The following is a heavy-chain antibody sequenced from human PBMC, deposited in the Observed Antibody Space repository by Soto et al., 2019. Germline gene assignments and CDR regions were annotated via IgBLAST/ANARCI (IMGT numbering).Heavy chain of an antibody. Sequence: QLQLQESGPGLVKPSETLSLTCTVSGGSISSSSYYWGWIRQPPGKGLEGIGSIYYSGSTYYNPSLKSRVTISVDTSKNQFSLKLISVTAADTAVYYCASHPIVGATKFDYWGQGTLVTVSS. CDR3: ASHPIVGATKFDY. V-gene: IGHV4-39*01. J-gene: IGHJ4*02. CDR2: IYYSGST. D-gene: IGHD1-26*01. CDR1: GGSISSSSYY.